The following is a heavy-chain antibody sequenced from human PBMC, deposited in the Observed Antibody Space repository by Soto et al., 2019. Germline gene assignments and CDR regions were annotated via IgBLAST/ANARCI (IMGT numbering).Heavy chain of an antibody. CDR1: GFTFDDYA. CDR3: AKAQPRYYDFWSGSPYYFDY. D-gene: IGHD3-3*01. V-gene: IGHV3-9*01. CDR2: ISWNSGSI. Sequence: EVQLVESGGGLVQPGRSLRLSCAASGFTFDDYAMHWVRQAPGKGLEWVSGISWNSGSIGYADSVKGRFTISRDNAKNSLYLQMNSLRAEDTALYYCAKAQPRYYDFWSGSPYYFDYWGPGTLVTVSS. J-gene: IGHJ4*02.